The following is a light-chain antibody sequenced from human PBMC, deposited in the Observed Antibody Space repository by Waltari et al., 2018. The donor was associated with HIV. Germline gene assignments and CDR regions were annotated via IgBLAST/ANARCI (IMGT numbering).Light chain of an antibody. CDR1: QNINRW. V-gene: IGKV1-5*01. CDR2: QSS. J-gene: IGKJ4*01. CDR3: QQYHAYPVT. Sequence: IQMTQSPATLSASVGDRVTISCRASQNINRWLAWYQQRPGKPPKFLIYQSSSLESGGPSRSSGSGYGTLVTLTINSRQPADFATYYCQQYHAYPVTFGGGTKVESK.